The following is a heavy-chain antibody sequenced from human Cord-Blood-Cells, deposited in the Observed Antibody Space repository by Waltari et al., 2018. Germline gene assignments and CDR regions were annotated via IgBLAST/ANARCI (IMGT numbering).Heavy chain of an antibody. CDR2: IYHSGST. J-gene: IGHJ3*02. D-gene: IGHD5-18*01. CDR1: GYSISSGYY. V-gene: IGHV4-38-2*02. CDR3: ARDRYSYGYNAFDI. Sequence: QVQLQESGPGLVKPSATLSLTCAVSGYSISSGYYWGWIRQPPGKGLEWIGSIYHSGSTYYNPSLKSRVTISVDTSKNQFSLKLSSVTAADTAVYYCARDRYSYGYNAFDIWGQGTMVTVSS.